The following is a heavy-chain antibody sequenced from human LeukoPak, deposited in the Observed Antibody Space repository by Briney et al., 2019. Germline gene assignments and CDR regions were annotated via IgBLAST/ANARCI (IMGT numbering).Heavy chain of an antibody. CDR2: INPNSGGT. J-gene: IGHJ3*02. CDR1: GYTFTSYY. D-gene: IGHD3-22*01. Sequence: ASVKVSCKASGYTFTSYYMHWLRQAPGQGLEWMGRINPNSGGTNYAQKFQGRVTMTRDTSISTAYMELSRLRSDDTAVYYCARVEREYYDSSAVIAFDIWGQGTMVTVSS. CDR3: ARVEREYYDSSAVIAFDI. V-gene: IGHV1-2*06.